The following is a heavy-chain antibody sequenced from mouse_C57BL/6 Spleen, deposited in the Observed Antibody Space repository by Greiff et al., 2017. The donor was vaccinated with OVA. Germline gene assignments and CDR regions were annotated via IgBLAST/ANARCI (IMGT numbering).Heavy chain of an antibody. Sequence: QVQLKQSGAELVMPGASVKLSCKASGYTFTSYWMHWVKQRPGQGLEWIGEIDPSDSYTNYNQKFKGKSTLTVDKSSSTAYMQLSSLTSEDSAVYYCARGDYSYAMDYWGQGTSVTVSS. D-gene: IGHD1-1*01. CDR2: IDPSDSYT. CDR1: GYTFTSYW. CDR3: ARGDYSYAMDY. J-gene: IGHJ4*01. V-gene: IGHV1-69*01.